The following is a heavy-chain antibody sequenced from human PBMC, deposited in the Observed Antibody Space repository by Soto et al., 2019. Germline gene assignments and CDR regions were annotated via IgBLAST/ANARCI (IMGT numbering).Heavy chain of an antibody. CDR1: GYTFTSYG. Sequence: QVHLVQSGAEVKKPGASVKVSCKGSGYTFTSYGITWVRQAPGQGLEWMGWISAHNGNTAYAQKLQGRVTVTRDTSASTAYMGLRGVRSDDTAGYYCARGRYGDYWGQGALVTVSS. V-gene: IGHV1-18*01. CDR3: ARGRYGDY. CDR2: ISAHNGNT. D-gene: IGHD1-1*01. J-gene: IGHJ4*02.